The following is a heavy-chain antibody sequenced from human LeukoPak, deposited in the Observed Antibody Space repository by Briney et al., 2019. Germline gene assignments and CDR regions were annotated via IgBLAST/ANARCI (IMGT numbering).Heavy chain of an antibody. CDR3: VRASYYSDTKPHHFDY. V-gene: IGHV4-59*01. D-gene: IGHD3-10*01. CDR1: GGSISSYY. J-gene: IGHJ4*02. Sequence: PSETLSLTCTVSGGSISSYYWSWIRQPPGKGLEWIGYIYYSGSTNYNPSLRSRLTISLETSKNQFSLKLSSVTAADTAVYYCVRASYYSDTKPHHFDYWGQGTLVTVSS. CDR2: IYYSGST.